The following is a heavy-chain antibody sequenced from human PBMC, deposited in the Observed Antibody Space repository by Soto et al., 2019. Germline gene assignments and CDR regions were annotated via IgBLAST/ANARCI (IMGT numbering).Heavy chain of an antibody. Sequence: EVQLLESGGGLVQPGGSLRLSCAASGFTFSSYAMSWVRQAPGKGLEWVSAISGSGGSTYYADSVKGRFTISRDNSKNTLYLQMNSLRAEDTAVYYCAPAPGGAEGDPIWFAPWGQVTLVT. CDR3: APAPGGAEGDPIWFAP. D-gene: IGHD2-21*01. CDR1: GFTFSSYA. J-gene: IGHJ5*02. V-gene: IGHV3-23*01. CDR2: ISGSGGST.